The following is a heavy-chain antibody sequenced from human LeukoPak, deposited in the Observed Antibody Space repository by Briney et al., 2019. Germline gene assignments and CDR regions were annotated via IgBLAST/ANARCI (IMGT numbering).Heavy chain of an antibody. CDR2: IYYSGST. Sequence: SETLSLTCTVSGGSISSSSYYWGWIRQPPGKGLEWIGSIYYSGSTYYNPSLKSRVTISVYTSKNQFSLKLSSVTAADTAVYYCARCHAQQWELGYMDVWGKGTTVTVSS. CDR3: ARCHAQQWELGYMDV. V-gene: IGHV4-39*01. CDR1: GGSISSSSYY. D-gene: IGHD1-26*01. J-gene: IGHJ6*03.